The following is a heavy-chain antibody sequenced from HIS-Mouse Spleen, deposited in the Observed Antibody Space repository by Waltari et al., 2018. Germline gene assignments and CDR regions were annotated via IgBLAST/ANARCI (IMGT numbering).Heavy chain of an antibody. D-gene: IGHD7-27*01. CDR1: GYTFTGYY. CDR2: INPNRGGT. CDR3: ARGGSGERSYWYFDL. V-gene: IGHV1-2*02. Sequence: QVQLVQSGAEVKKPGASVKVSCKASGYTFTGYYMHWVRQAPGQGLEWMGGINPNRGGTNYGQKFQGRVTMTRGTSIRTAYMELSRLRSDDTAVYYCARGGSGERSYWYFDLWGRGTLVTVSS. J-gene: IGHJ2*01.